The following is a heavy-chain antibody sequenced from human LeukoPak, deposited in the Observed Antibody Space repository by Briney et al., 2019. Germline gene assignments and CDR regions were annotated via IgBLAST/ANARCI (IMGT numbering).Heavy chain of an antibody. J-gene: IGHJ4*02. CDR3: AREYSAFDY. Sequence: KPSETLALTCTVSGDPISGYSNYKWSWIRQPPGKGLEWIGYIYYHGSTNYNPSLKSRVTISVDTSKNQFSLKLGSVTAADTAVYFCAREYSAFDYWGQGTLFTVSS. D-gene: IGHD6-13*01. CDR2: IYYHGST. CDR1: GDPISGYSNYK. V-gene: IGHV4-61*01.